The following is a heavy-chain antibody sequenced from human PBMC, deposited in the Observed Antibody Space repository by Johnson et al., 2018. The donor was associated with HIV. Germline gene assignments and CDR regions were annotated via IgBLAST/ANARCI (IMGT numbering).Heavy chain of an antibody. CDR2: ISYDGSNK. CDR1: GFTFSNAW. V-gene: IGHV3-30-3*01. J-gene: IGHJ3*02. CDR3: ARSMTTVTVAFDI. Sequence: QVQLVESGGGVVQPGRSLRLSCAVSGFTFSNAWMTWVRQAPGKGLEWVAVISYDGSNKYYADSVKGRFTISRDNSKNTLYLQMNSLRAEDTAVYYCARSMTTVTVAFDIWGQGTMVTVSS. D-gene: IGHD4-17*01.